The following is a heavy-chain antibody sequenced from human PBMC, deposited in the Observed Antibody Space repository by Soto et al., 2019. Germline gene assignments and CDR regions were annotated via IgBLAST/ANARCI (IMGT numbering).Heavy chain of an antibody. J-gene: IGHJ4*02. CDR3: AKDISDWNDFSGLDY. V-gene: IGHV3-9*01. CDR1: GFTFDDYA. D-gene: IGHD1-1*01. Sequence: GGSLRLSCAASGFTFDDYAMHWVRQAPGKGLEWVSGISWNSGSIGYADSVKGRFTISRDNAKNSLYLQMNSLRAEDTALYYCAKDISDWNDFSGLDYWGQGTLVTVSS. CDR2: ISWNSGSI.